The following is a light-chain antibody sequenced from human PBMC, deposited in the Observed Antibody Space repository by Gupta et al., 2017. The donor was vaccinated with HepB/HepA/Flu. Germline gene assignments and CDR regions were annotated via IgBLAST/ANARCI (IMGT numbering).Light chain of an antibody. CDR3: QTWDSSTVV. Sequence: SYELTQTPSVSVSPGQTASITCSGDKLGDKYVYWYQQKPGQSPVWVIYQDRKRPSGIPERFSGSNSGNTATLTISGTQAMDEADDYCQTWDSSTVVFGGGTKVTVL. V-gene: IGLV3-1*01. CDR2: QDR. CDR1: KLGDKY. J-gene: IGLJ2*01.